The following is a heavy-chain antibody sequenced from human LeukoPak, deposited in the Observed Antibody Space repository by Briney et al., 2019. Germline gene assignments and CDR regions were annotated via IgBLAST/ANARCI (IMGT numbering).Heavy chain of an antibody. V-gene: IGHV3-33*01. CDR1: GFTFSSYG. CDR2: TWYDGSNK. Sequence: GGSLRLSCAASGFTFSSYGMHWVRQAPGKGPEWVAVTWYDGSNKYYADSVKGRFTISRDNSKNTLYLQMNSLRAEDTAVYYCARDSSEGCSGGSCYMGGSYYYYGMDVWGQGTTVTVSS. D-gene: IGHD2-15*01. J-gene: IGHJ6*02. CDR3: ARDSSEGCSGGSCYMGGSYYYYGMDV.